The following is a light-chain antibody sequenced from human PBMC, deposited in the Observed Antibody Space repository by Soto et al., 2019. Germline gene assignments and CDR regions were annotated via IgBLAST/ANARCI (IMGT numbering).Light chain of an antibody. CDR1: QSVLYSSNNKNY. CDR3: QQYYTPYT. CDR2: WAS. V-gene: IGKV4-1*01. J-gene: IGKJ2*01. Sequence: DIVMTQSPDSLAVSLGERATINCKSSQSVLYSSNNKNYLAWYQQKPGQPPKLLLYWASTRESGVPDRFSGSGSETDFTLTINSLQAEDVAVYYCQQYYTPYTFGQGTKLENK.